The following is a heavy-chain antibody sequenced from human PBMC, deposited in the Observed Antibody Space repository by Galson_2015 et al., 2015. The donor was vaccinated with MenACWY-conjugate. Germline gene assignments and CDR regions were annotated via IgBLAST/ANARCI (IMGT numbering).Heavy chain of an antibody. CDR1: GFTFTNAW. D-gene: IGHD6-13*01. CDR2: IKSKTDGGTA. J-gene: IGHJ4*02. V-gene: IGHV3-15*01. Sequence: SLRLSCAASGFTFTNAWMNWVRQAPGKGLEWVGHIKSKTDGGTAVYAAPVKGRFTISRDDSKNTLYLQMNSLESEDTALYHCTSRAAVGKGDYWGQGTLVTVSS. CDR3: TSRAAVGKGDY.